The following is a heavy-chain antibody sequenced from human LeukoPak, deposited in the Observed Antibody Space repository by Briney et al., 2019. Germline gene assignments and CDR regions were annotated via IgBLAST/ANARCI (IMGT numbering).Heavy chain of an antibody. J-gene: IGHJ5*02. V-gene: IGHV3-49*04. D-gene: IGHD2-15*01. Sequence: GGSLRLSCTASGFTFGDYAMSWVRQAPGKGLEWVGFIRSKAYGGTTEYAASVKGRFTISRDDSKSIAYLQMNSLKAEDTAVYYCTRLPCSGGSCYWFDPWGQGTLVTVSS. CDR3: TRLPCSGGSCYWFDP. CDR2: IRSKAYGGTT. CDR1: GFTFGDYA.